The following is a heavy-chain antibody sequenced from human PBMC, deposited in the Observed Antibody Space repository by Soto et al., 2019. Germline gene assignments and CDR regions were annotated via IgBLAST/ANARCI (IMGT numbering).Heavy chain of an antibody. J-gene: IGHJ6*02. CDR2: ISSSSSYI. D-gene: IGHD3-3*01. V-gene: IGHV3-21*01. Sequence: LRLSWAASGFTFRSYSMNWVRQAPGKGLEWVSSISSSSSYIYYADSVKGRFTISRDNAKNSLYLQMNSLRAEDTAVYYCARDEFLEWLLGLYGMDVWGQGTTVTVSS. CDR3: ARDEFLEWLLGLYGMDV. CDR1: GFTFRSYS.